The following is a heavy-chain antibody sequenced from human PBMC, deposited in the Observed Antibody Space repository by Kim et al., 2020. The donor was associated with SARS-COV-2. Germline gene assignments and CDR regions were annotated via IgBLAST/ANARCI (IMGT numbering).Heavy chain of an antibody. V-gene: IGHV3-23*01. Sequence: GGSLRLSCAASGFTFSSYAMSWVRQAPGKGLEWVSAISGSGGSTYYADSVKGRFTISRDNSKNTLYLQMNSLRAEDTAVYYCAKDLPSYSYYYYGMDVWGQGTTVTVSS. CDR2: ISGSGGST. CDR1: GFTFSSYA. D-gene: IGHD5-18*01. CDR3: AKDLPSYSYYYYGMDV. J-gene: IGHJ6*02.